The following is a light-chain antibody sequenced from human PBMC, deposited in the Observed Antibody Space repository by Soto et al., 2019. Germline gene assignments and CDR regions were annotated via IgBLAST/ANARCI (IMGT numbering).Light chain of an antibody. CDR1: TSNIGAGYD. V-gene: IGLV1-40*01. CDR2: GNS. Sequence: QSVLTQPPSVSGAPGQRVTISCSGTTSNIGAGYDVNWYGQLPGTAPKLLIYGNSDRPSGVPDRFSGSKSGTSASLAITGLQAEDEADYFCQSYDRSLRTYVFGTATKVTVL. CDR3: QSYDRSLRTYV. J-gene: IGLJ1*01.